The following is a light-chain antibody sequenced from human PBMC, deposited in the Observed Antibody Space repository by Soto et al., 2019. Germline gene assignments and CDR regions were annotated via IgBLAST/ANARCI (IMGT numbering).Light chain of an antibody. J-gene: IGKJ5*01. CDR2: TAS. CDR1: QGISNY. V-gene: IGKV1-9*01. Sequence: DVKLSESPSFLSPSVGRSINITCRASQGISNYLAWYQQKTGKAPNLLIHTASTLQSGVPSRFSGSGSGTEFTLTISSLQPEDFATYYCQQRNSYPITFGQGTQVDIK. CDR3: QQRNSYPIT.